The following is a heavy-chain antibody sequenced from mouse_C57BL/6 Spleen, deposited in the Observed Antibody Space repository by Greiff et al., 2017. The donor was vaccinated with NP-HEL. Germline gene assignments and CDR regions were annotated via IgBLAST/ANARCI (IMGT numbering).Heavy chain of an antibody. CDR2: IVPNSGGT. D-gene: IGHD1-1*02. J-gene: IGHJ1*03. V-gene: IGHV1-72*01. CDR3: ARGGVGLTHWYVDV. CDR1: GYTFTSYW. Sequence: QVQLQQPGAELVKPGASVKLSCKASGYTFTSYWMHWVKQRPGRGLEWIGRIVPNSGGTKYNEKFKSKATLTVDKPSSTAYMQIRSLTSEDSAVDYYARGGVGLTHWYVDVWGTGTTVTVAS.